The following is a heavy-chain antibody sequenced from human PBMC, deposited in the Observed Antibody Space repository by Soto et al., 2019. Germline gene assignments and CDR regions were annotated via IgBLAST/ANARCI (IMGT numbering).Heavy chain of an antibody. CDR1: GYSFTTYW. Sequence: PGESLKISCKASGYSFTTYWIGWVGQMPGKGLEWMGIIYPGDSDTRYSPSFQGQVTISADKSISTAYLQWSSLKASDSAMFYCARKDIAGNSVDFWGQGTLVTVSS. V-gene: IGHV5-51*01. J-gene: IGHJ4*02. CDR2: IYPGDSDT. D-gene: IGHD6-13*01. CDR3: ARKDIAGNSVDF.